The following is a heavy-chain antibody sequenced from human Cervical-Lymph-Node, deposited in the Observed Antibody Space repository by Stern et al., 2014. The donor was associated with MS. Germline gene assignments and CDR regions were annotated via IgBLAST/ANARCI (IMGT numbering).Heavy chain of an antibody. CDR1: GFTFSSYG. CDR3: ARDRHDLGYCSGGSCYLPDY. D-gene: IGHD2-15*01. J-gene: IGHJ4*02. Sequence: VQLEESGGGVVQPGRSLRLSCAASGFTFSSYGMHWVRQAPGKGLEWEAVIWYAGSKKYYADSVKGRFTISRDNSKNTLYLQMNSLRAEDTAVYYCARDRHDLGYCSGGSCYLPDYWGQGTLVTVSS. V-gene: IGHV3-33*01. CDR2: IWYAGSKK.